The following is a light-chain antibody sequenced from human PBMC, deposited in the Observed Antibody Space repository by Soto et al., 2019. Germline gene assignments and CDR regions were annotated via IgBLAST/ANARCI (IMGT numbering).Light chain of an antibody. V-gene: IGLV2-8*01. CDR1: SSDVGGYNY. CDR3: SSYAGSNNYV. J-gene: IGLJ1*01. Sequence: QSALTQPPSASGSPGQSVTISCPGTSSDVGGYNYVSWYQQHPGKAPKLMIYEVTKRPSGVPDRFSASKSGNTASLTVSGLQAEDEADYYCSSYAGSNNYVFGTGTKVTVL. CDR2: EVT.